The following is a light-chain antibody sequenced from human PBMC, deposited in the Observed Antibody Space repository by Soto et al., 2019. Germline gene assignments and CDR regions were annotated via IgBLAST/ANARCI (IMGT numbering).Light chain of an antibody. J-gene: IGKJ1*01. Sequence: ELVMTQSPATLSLSPGESATLSCRGSQSVSSNLAWYQQKPGQAPRLLIYGAYTRATGIPARFSGSGSGTEFTLTISSLQSEDFAVYDCQQYNNWPTWTCGQGTKVDIK. CDR2: GAY. V-gene: IGKV3-15*01. CDR3: QQYNNWPTWT. CDR1: QSVSSN.